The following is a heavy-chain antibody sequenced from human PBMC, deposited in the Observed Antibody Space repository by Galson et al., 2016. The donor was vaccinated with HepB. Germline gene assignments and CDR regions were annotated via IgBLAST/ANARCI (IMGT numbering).Heavy chain of an antibody. J-gene: IGHJ4*02. CDR2: ITGGGDT. CDR1: GFIFNNYA. D-gene: IGHD6-13*01. CDR3: AKEPSYSSSRYFDY. V-gene: IGHV3-23*01. Sequence: SLRLSCAASGFIFNNYAMSWVRQAPGKGLEWVSSITGGGDTYYADSVKGRFTFSRDSPSNTLYLQMNSLTAEDTAVYFCAKEPSYSSSRYFDYWGLGTQVTVSS.